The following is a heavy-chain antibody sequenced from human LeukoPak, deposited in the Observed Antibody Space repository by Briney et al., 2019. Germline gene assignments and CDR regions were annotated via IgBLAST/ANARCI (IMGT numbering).Heavy chain of an antibody. CDR2: IKQDGSEK. D-gene: IGHD3-3*01. CDR3: ARDRPRVYDFWSGYYSDYYYYMDV. Sequence: GGSLRLSCAASGFTFSSYWMSWVRQAPGKGLEWVANIKQDGSEKYYVDSVKGRFTISRDNAKNSLYLQMNSLRAEDTAVYYCARDRPRVYDFWSGYYSDYYYYMDVWGKGTTVTVSS. V-gene: IGHV3-7*01. CDR1: GFTFSSYW. J-gene: IGHJ6*03.